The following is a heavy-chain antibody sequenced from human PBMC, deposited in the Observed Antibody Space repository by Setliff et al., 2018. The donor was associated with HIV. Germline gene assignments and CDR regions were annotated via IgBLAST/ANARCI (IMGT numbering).Heavy chain of an antibody. CDR1: GGSISSYSYF. CDR3: ARDRDESSGYSES. D-gene: IGHD3-22*01. V-gene: IGHV4-39*02. CDR2: VYHTGST. Sequence: PSETLSLTCTVSGGSISSYSYFWGWVRQPPGKGLEWIGSVYHTGSTHHNPSLQSRVTISADTSRNQFSLKLTSVTAADTAVYYCARDRDESSGYSESWGQGTLVTVSS. J-gene: IGHJ4*02.